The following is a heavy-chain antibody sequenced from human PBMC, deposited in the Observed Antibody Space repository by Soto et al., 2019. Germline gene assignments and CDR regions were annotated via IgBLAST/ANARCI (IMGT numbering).Heavy chain of an antibody. CDR2: IIPIFGTA. D-gene: IGHD3-22*01. CDR3: ASSFSLTYYYDSSGSQNAFDI. V-gene: IGHV1-69*13. CDR1: GGTFSSYA. Sequence: ASVKVSCKASGGTFSSYAISWVRQAPGQGLEWMGGIIPIFGTANYAQKFQGRVTITADESTSTAYMELSSLRSEDTAVYYCASSFSLTYYYDSSGSQNAFDIWGQGTMVTVSS. J-gene: IGHJ3*02.